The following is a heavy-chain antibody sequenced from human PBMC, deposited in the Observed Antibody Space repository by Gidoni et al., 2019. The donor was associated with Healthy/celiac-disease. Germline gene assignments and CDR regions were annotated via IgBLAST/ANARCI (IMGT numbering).Heavy chain of an antibody. D-gene: IGHD3-10*01. CDR1: GYTFTGYS. Sequence: QVQLVQSGAEVKKPGASVKVSCTASGYTFTGYSMHWVRQAPGQGLDWMGWINPNSGGTNYAQKFQGRVTMTRDTSSSTAYMELSRRRSDDTAVYYCARARDRRESTMVQGVIGWFDPWGQGTLVTVSS. CDR3: ARARDRRESTMVQGVIGWFDP. J-gene: IGHJ5*02. CDR2: INPNSGGT. V-gene: IGHV1-2*02.